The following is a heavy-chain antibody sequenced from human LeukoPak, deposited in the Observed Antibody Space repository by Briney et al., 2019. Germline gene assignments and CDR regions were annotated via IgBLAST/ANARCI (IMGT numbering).Heavy chain of an antibody. J-gene: IGHJ4*02. CDR3: VKELLYYDILTGYYPGPTGDY. Sequence: GGSLRLSCAASGFTFSSYAMHWVRQAPGKGLEWVAVISYDGSNKYYADSVKGRFTISRDNSKNTLYLQMNSLRAEDTAVYYCVKELLYYDILTGYYPGPTGDYWGQGTLVTVSS. CDR2: ISYDGSNK. V-gene: IGHV3-30-3*01. CDR1: GFTFSSYA. D-gene: IGHD3-9*01.